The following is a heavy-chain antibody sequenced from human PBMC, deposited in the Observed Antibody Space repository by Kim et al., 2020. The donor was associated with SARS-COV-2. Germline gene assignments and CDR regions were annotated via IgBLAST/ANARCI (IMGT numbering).Heavy chain of an antibody. J-gene: IGHJ4*02. CDR3: AKDLPYSSSSVVVYFDY. CDR1: GFTFSSYA. D-gene: IGHD6-6*01. Sequence: GGSLRLSCAASGFTFSSYAMSWVRQAPGKGLEWVSAISGSGGSTYYADSVKGRFTISRVNSKNTLYLQMNSLRAEDTAVYYCAKDLPYSSSSVVVYFDYWGQGTLVTVSS. CDR2: ISGSGGST. V-gene: IGHV3-23*01.